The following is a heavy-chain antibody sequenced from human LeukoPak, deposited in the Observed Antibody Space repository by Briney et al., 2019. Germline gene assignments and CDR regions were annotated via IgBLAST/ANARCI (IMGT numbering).Heavy chain of an antibody. CDR2: INHSGST. Sequence: PSETLSLTCAVSGGSFSGYYWTWIRQPPGKGLEWIGEINHSGSTNYNPSLKSRVTISVDTSKNQFSLKLSSVTAADTAVYYCARGFIVLVPTARGLFDPWGQGTLVTVSS. CDR1: GGSFSGYY. D-gene: IGHD2-2*01. CDR3: ARGFIVLVPTARGLFDP. J-gene: IGHJ5*02. V-gene: IGHV4-34*01.